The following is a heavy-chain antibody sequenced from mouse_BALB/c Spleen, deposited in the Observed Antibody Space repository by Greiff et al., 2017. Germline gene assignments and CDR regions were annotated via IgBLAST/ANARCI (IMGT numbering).Heavy chain of an antibody. Sequence: VQLVESGAELMKPGASVKISCKATGYTFSSYWIEWVKQRPGHGLEWIGEILPGSGSTNYNEKFKGKATFTADTSSNTAYLQLSSLTSEDTAVYYCNAMITTAYYYAMDYWGQGTSVTVSS. CDR3: NAMITTAYYYAMDY. V-gene: IGHV1-9*01. D-gene: IGHD2-4*01. CDR1: GYTFSSYW. CDR2: ILPGSGST. J-gene: IGHJ4*01.